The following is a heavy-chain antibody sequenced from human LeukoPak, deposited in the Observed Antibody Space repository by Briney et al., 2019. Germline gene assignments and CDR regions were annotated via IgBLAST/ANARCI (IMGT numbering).Heavy chain of an antibody. V-gene: IGHV4-59*08. J-gene: IGHJ4*02. Sequence: GSLRLSCAVSGFTFSTYAMSWVRQAPGKGLEWIGYIYYSGSTNYNPSLKSRVTISVDTSKNQFSLKLSSVTAADTAVYYCAGTHGSYYFDYWGQGTLVTVSS. D-gene: IGHD1-26*01. CDR3: AGTHGSYYFDY. CDR2: IYYSGST. CDR1: GFTFSTYA.